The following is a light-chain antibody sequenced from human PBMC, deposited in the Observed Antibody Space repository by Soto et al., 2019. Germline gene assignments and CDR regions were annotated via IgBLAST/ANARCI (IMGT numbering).Light chain of an antibody. J-gene: IGLJ3*02. CDR2: EAS. V-gene: IGLV2-23*01. CDR3: CSYAGTTTFWV. Sequence: QSVLTQPASVSGSPGQSISISCTGTSSDVGSYNFISWYQLFPGKAPKLIIYEASKRPSGISDRFSGCKSGNTASLTITGLQDEDEADYYCCSYAGTTTFWVFGGGTQLTVL. CDR1: SSDVGSYNF.